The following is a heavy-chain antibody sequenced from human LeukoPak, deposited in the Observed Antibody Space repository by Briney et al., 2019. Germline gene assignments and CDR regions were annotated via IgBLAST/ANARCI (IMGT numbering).Heavy chain of an antibody. CDR3: ARFRPRRRADGDFDY. CDR2: IYTGGST. CDR1: GFTFSSYW. D-gene: IGHD3-10*01. J-gene: IGHJ4*02. Sequence: PGGSLRLSCAASGFTFSSYWMSWVRQAPGKGLEWVSVIYTGGSTYYADSVKGRFTISRDNSKNTLYLQMNSLRAEDTAVYYCARFRPRRRADGDFDYWGQGTLVTVSS. V-gene: IGHV3-53*01.